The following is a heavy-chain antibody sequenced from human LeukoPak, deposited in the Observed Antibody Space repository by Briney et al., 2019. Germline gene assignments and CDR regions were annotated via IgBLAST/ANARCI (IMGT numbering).Heavy chain of an antibody. J-gene: IGHJ4*02. CDR3: AANLDSSGYSSTGFFPLGY. D-gene: IGHD3-22*01. CDR1: GGSFSGYY. CDR2: INHSGST. V-gene: IGHV4-34*01. Sequence: SETLSLTCAVYGGSFSGYYWSWIRQPPGKGLEWIGEINHSGSTNYNPSLKSRVTISVDTSKNQFSLKMSSVTAADTAVYYCAANLDSSGYSSTGFFPLGYWGQGTLVTVSS.